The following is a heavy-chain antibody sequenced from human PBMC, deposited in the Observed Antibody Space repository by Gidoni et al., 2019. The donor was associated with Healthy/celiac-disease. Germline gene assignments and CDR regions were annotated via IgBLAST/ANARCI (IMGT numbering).Heavy chain of an antibody. CDR2: IYSGGST. CDR3: AGAKWITMVRGVYYFDY. Sequence: EVQLVESGGGLVQPGGSMRLSCAASGFTVSSNYMSWVRQAPGKGLEWVSVIYSGGSTYYADSVKGRFTISRDNSKNTLYLQMNSLRAEDTAVYYCAGAKWITMVRGVYYFDYWGQGTLVTVSS. CDR1: GFTVSSNY. D-gene: IGHD3-10*01. V-gene: IGHV3-66*02. J-gene: IGHJ4*02.